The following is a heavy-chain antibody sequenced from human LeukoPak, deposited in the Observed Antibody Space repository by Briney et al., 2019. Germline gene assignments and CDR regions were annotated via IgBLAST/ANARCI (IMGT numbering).Heavy chain of an antibody. Sequence: GVSLRLSCAASGFMFSSNWVRWVRLAPGEGVEWVANIKEDGTETYYVDSVKGRFTISRDNAKNSVYLQMNSLRVEDTAVYYCAKEGRSLQTYWGQGTLVTVSS. J-gene: IGHJ4*02. V-gene: IGHV3-7*03. D-gene: IGHD5-24*01. CDR1: GFMFSSNW. CDR2: IKEDGTET. CDR3: AKEGRSLQTY.